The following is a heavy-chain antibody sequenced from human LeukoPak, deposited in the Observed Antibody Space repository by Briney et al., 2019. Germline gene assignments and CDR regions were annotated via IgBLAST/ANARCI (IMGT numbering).Heavy chain of an antibody. D-gene: IGHD5-12*01. J-gene: IGHJ4*02. CDR1: GFTFSSYG. CDR3: AKAVRIGMVATSPEFDY. V-gene: IGHV3-30*02. CDR2: IRYDGSNK. Sequence: PGGSLGLSCAASGFTFSSYGMHWVRQAPGKGLEWVAFIRYDGSNKYYADSVKGRFTISRDNSKNTLYLQMNSLRAEDTAVYYCAKAVRIGMVATSPEFDYWGQGTLVTVSS.